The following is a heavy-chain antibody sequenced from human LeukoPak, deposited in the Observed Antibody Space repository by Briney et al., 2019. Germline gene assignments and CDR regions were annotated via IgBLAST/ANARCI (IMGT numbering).Heavy chain of an antibody. CDR1: GXTFSNYW. V-gene: IGHV3-23*01. Sequence: GSLRLSCSASGXTFSNYWMSWVRQAPGKGLEWVSAITGSGGSTYYADSVKGWFTISRDNSKNTLYLQMNSLKTEDTAVYFCASIGIRTPDYDYWGHGTLVTVSS. J-gene: IGHJ4*01. CDR3: ASIGIRTPDYDY. D-gene: IGHD1-14*01. CDR2: ITGSGGST.